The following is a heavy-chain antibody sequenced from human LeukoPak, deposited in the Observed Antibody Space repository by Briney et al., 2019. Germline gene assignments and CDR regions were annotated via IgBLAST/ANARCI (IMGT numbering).Heavy chain of an antibody. CDR3: ARDDPDSNNYYYYMDV. Sequence: ASVKVSCKASRGTFSSYAISWVRQAPGQGLKWMGGIIPIFGTANYAQKFQGRVTITTDESTSTAYMELSSLRSEDTAVYYCARDDPDSNNYYYYMDVWGKGTTVTVSS. V-gene: IGHV1-69*05. CDR1: RGTFSSYA. J-gene: IGHJ6*03. CDR2: IIPIFGTA. D-gene: IGHD6-13*01.